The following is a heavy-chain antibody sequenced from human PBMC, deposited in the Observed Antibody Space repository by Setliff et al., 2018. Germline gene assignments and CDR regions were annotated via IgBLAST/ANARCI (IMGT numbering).Heavy chain of an antibody. CDR2: VNPSNGAI. Sequence: ASVKVSCKASGYIFTTYYIHWVRQAPGQGLEWVGRVNPSNGAIHYAQNFQGRVTMTRDTSTSIVYMELNSLRFEDTAVYYCAREFPGGTKGFDYWGQGTLVTVSS. CDR3: AREFPGGTKGFDY. J-gene: IGHJ4*02. CDR1: GYIFTTYY. V-gene: IGHV1-46*01. D-gene: IGHD1-1*01.